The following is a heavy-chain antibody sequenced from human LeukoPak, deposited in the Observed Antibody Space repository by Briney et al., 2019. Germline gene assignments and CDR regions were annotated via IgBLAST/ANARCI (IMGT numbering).Heavy chain of an antibody. CDR2: IYSGGST. J-gene: IGHJ4*02. Sequence: AGGSLRLSCAASGFTVSSNYMSWVRQAPGKGLEWVSVIYSGGSTYYADSVQGRFTISRDNSKNKLYLQMNSLRAEDTAVYYCARDRLYSSSSEDYWGQGILVTVCS. V-gene: IGHV3-53*01. D-gene: IGHD6-6*01. CDR3: ARDRLYSSSSEDY. CDR1: GFTVSSNY.